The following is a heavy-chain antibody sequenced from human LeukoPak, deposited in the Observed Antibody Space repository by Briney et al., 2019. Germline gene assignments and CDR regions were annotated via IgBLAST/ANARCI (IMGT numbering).Heavy chain of an antibody. CDR1: GGTFSSYA. D-gene: IGHD3-22*01. Sequence: ASVKVSCKASGGTFSSYAISWVRQAPGQGLEWMGGIIPIFGTANYAQKFQGRVTITTDEYTSTAYMELSSLRSEDTAVYYCARDSSGYQNYSYYYMDVWGKGTTVTVSS. CDR2: IIPIFGTA. CDR3: ARDSSGYQNYSYYYMDV. J-gene: IGHJ6*03. V-gene: IGHV1-69*05.